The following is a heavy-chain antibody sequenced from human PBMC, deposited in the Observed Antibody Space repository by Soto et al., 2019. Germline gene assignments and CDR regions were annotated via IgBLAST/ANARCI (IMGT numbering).Heavy chain of an antibody. CDR3: AREATTFLDY. CDR2: INPNSGDT. J-gene: IGHJ4*02. D-gene: IGHD4-4*01. Sequence: ASVKVSCKASGYTFTAGYYIHWVRRAPGQGLEWMGWINPNSGDTNYAQKFQDWVTMTRDTPISTAYMELSRLRSDDTAMYFCAREATTFLDYWGQGTLVTLSS. CDR1: GYTFTAGYY. V-gene: IGHV1-2*04.